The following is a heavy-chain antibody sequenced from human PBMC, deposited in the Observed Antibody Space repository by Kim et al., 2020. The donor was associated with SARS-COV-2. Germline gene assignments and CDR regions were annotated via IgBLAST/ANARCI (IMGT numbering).Heavy chain of an antibody. CDR2: INTNTGNP. CDR1: GYTFTSYA. CDR3: ARSIQTQYGSGWYGWFDP. V-gene: IGHV7-4-1*02. Sequence: ASVKVSCKASGYTFTSYAMNWVRQAPGQGLEWMGWINTNTGNPTYAQGFTGRFVFSLDTSVSTAYLQISSLKAEDTAVYYCARSIQTQYGSGWYGWFDPWGQGTLVTVSS. D-gene: IGHD6-19*01. J-gene: IGHJ5*02.